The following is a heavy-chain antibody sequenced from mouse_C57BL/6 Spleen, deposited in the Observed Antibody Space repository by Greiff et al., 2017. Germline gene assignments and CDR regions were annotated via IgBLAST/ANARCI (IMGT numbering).Heavy chain of an antibody. Sequence: QVQLQQPGAELVKPGASVKMSCKASGYTFTSYWITWVKQRPGQGLEWIGDIYPGSGSTNYNEKFKSKATLTVETSSSTAYMQLSSLTSEGSAVYYCAPYEYGSDGYFDVWGTGTTVTVTS. CDR2: IYPGSGST. CDR1: GYTFTSYW. D-gene: IGHD1-1*01. J-gene: IGHJ1*03. CDR3: APYEYGSDGYFDV. V-gene: IGHV1-55*01.